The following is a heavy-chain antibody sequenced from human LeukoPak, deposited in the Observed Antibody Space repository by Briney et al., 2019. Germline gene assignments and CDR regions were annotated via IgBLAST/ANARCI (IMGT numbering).Heavy chain of an antibody. CDR3: ARLAWDSSWGPGDV. V-gene: IGHV4-39*07. D-gene: IGHD6-13*01. Sequence: PSETLSLTCTGSGGSISSSSYYWGWIRQPPGKGLEWIGSIYYTGTFYNPSLKSRVTISVDTSKNQFSLKLSSVTAADTAVYYCARLAWDSSWGPGDVWGKGTTVTVSS. CDR2: IYYTGT. CDR1: GGSISSSSYY. J-gene: IGHJ6*04.